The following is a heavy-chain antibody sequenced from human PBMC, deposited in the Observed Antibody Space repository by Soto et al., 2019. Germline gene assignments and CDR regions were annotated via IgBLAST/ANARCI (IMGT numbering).Heavy chain of an antibody. D-gene: IGHD5-12*01. Sequence: AASAKVSCKSSGGSFSNFGITWVRQAPGQGLEWMGGIVPVFGRPNYAQRFRGRLTITGDESTRTGYIELISLRSDDTAVYYCAREGSGYSFWVKGPQVTVSS. CDR2: IVPVFGRP. J-gene: IGHJ4*02. CDR3: AREGSGYSF. CDR1: GGSFSNFG. V-gene: IGHV1-69*13.